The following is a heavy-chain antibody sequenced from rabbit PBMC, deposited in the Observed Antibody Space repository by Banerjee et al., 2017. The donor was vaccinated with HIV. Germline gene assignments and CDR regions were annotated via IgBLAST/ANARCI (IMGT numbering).Heavy chain of an antibody. Sequence: QEQLEESGGDLVKPEGSLTLTCTASGFSFNNKYVMCWVRQAPGKGLEWIACINSNTGNTVYASWAKGPFTISKTSSTTVDLKMTSLTVADTATYFCGRDRDGDAGYGSLALWGPGTLVTVS. J-gene: IGHJ4*01. CDR2: INSNTGNT. D-gene: IGHD6-1*01. V-gene: IGHV1S45*01. CDR3: GRDRDGDAGYGSLAL. CDR1: GFSFNNKYV.